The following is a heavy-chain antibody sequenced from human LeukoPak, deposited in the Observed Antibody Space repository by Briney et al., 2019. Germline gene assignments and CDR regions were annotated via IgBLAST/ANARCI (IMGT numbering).Heavy chain of an antibody. Sequence: PSETLSLTCTVSGGSISTSGYYWGWIRQPPGKGMEWVGNIYYSGSTYYNPSLKSRVTISVDTSKNQFSLKLSSVTAADTAVYYCARDGAGFGELLNPMEGAFDIWGQGTMVTVSS. J-gene: IGHJ3*02. V-gene: IGHV4-39*07. CDR2: IYYSGST. D-gene: IGHD3-10*01. CDR1: GGSISTSGYY. CDR3: ARDGAGFGELLNPMEGAFDI.